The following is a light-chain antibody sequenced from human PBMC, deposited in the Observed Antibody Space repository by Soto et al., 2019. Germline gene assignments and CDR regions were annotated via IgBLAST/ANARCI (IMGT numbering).Light chain of an antibody. CDR2: HAS. V-gene: IGKV1-5*01. Sequence: DIQMTQPPSTLSASIGDRVTITCRASQTINNWLAWYQQKPGKAPNLLIYHASNLETGVPSRFSGSAFGTEFTLTISSLQPDVFATYYCQHYNSYPRTFGQGTKV. CDR3: QHYNSYPRT. CDR1: QTINNW. J-gene: IGKJ1*01.